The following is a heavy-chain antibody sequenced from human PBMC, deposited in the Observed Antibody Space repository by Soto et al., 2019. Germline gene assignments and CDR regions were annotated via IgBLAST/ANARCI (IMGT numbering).Heavy chain of an antibody. CDR1: GFTFSSYA. CDR2: ISGSGGST. D-gene: IGHD2-15*01. Sequence: GGSLRLSCAASGFTFSSYAMSWVRQAPGKGLEWVSAISGSGGSTYYADSVKGRFTISRDNSKNTLYLQMNSLRAEDTAVYYCAKGVECKYCSGESLPSWFDPWGQGTLVTVSS. V-gene: IGHV3-23*01. J-gene: IGHJ5*02. CDR3: AKGVECKYCSGESLPSWFDP.